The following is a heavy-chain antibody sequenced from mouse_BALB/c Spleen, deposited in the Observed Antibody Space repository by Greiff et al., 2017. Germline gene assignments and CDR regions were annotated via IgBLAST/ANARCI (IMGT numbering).Heavy chain of an antibody. J-gene: IGHJ4*01. CDR3: ARDPYDGYPYYAMDY. CDR1: GFTFSDYY. CDR2: ISDGGSYT. D-gene: IGHD2-3*01. Sequence: EVKLVESGGGLVKPGGSLKLSCAASGFTFSDYYMYWVRQTPEKRLEWVATISDGGSYTYYPDSVKGRFTISRDNAKNNLYLQMSSLKSEDTAMYYCARDPYDGYPYYAMDYWGQGTSGTVSS. V-gene: IGHV5-4*02.